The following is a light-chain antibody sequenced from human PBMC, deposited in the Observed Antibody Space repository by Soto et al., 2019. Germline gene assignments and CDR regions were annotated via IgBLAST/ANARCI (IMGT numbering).Light chain of an antibody. CDR3: LLSYSNAYV. V-gene: IGLV7-46*01. CDR1: SGAVTSGHY. Sequence: QAVVTQGPSLTVSPGGTVTLTCGSSSGAVTSGHYPYWVQQKPGQAPRILISDTSNKHSWTPARFSGSLLGGKAALTLSGAQPEDEADYYCLLSYSNAYVFGTGTKVTVL. CDR2: DTS. J-gene: IGLJ1*01.